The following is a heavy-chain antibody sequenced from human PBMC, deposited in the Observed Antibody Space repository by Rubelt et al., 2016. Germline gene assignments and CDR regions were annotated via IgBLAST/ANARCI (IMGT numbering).Heavy chain of an antibody. V-gene: IGHV4-39*01. CDR3: ARGRMGFHYYYYGMDV. CDR2: IYYSGST. CDR1: GGSISSGSYY. J-gene: IGHJ6*02. Sequence: QLQLQESGLGLVKPSETLSLTCTVSGGSISSGSYYWGWIRQPPGKGLEWIGSIYYSGSTYYNPSLKSRVTISVATSKNQCSLKLSSVTAADTAVYYCARGRMGFHYYYYGMDVWGQGTTVTVSS. D-gene: IGHD1-26*01.